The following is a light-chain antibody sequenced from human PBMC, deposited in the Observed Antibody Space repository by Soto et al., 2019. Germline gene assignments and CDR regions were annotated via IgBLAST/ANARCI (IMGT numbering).Light chain of an antibody. Sequence: DIEMTQSPFSLSASVGERVTISCQSSQGIINYLSWYQQKRGKDPKLLIYDASNLETGVPSRFSGSGSGTYFTFTISSLQPEDIATYYCQRYDNLPHLSFGRGTKVEIK. J-gene: IGKJ4*01. V-gene: IGKV1-33*01. CDR1: QGIINY. CDR2: DAS. CDR3: QRYDNLPHLS.